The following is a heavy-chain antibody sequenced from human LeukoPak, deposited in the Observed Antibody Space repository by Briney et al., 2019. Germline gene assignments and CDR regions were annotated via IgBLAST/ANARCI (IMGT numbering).Heavy chain of an antibody. J-gene: IGHJ4*02. D-gene: IGHD3-22*01. V-gene: IGHV4-59*01. CDR1: GASISSYY. Sequence: PSETLSLTCTVSGASISSYYWSWIRQPPEKGLEWIGYIYYSGSTNYNPSLKSRVTISVDTSKNQFSLKLSSVTAADTAVYYCARDYYYDSSGYYGLDYWGQGTLVTVSS. CDR3: ARDYYYDSSGYYGLDY. CDR2: IYYSGST.